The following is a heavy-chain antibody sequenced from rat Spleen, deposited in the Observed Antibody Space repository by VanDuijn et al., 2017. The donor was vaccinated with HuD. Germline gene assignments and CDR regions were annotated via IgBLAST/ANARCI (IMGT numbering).Heavy chain of an antibody. CDR3: ARHRNYGGIPFEY. J-gene: IGHJ2*01. Sequence: EVQLVESGGGLVQPERSLKLSCAASGFTFSDYNMAWVRQAPKKGLEWVAAIIYDGSNTYYRDSVKGRFTVSRDNAKSTLYLQMDSLRSEDTATYYCARHRNYGGIPFEYWGQGVMVTVSS. D-gene: IGHD1-11*01. CDR2: IIYDGSNT. CDR1: GFTFSDYN. V-gene: IGHV5-7*01.